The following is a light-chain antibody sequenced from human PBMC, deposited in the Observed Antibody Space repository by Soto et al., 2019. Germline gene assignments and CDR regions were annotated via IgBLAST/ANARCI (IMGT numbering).Light chain of an antibody. Sequence: EIVLTQSPGTLSLSPGERATLSCRASQSVSSNYLAWYQLKPGQAPRLLIYDASNRATGIPARFSGSGSGTDFTLTISSLEPEDFAVYYCQQYGSSPSTFGQGTKVDIK. CDR3: QQYGSSPST. CDR2: DAS. J-gene: IGKJ1*01. CDR1: QSVSSNY. V-gene: IGKV3-20*01.